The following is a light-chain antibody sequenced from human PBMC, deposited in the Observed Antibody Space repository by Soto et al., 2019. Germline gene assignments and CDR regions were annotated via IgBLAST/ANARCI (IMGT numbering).Light chain of an antibody. CDR1: QSISSW. Sequence: DLQMTQSPSTLSASVGDRVTITCRASQSISSWLAWYQQKPGKAPNLLMYDASSLESGAPSRFSGSGSGTEFALTISSLQPDDFATYYCQQYNSYPWTFGQGTKVEVK. CDR3: QQYNSYPWT. J-gene: IGKJ1*01. CDR2: DAS. V-gene: IGKV1-5*01.